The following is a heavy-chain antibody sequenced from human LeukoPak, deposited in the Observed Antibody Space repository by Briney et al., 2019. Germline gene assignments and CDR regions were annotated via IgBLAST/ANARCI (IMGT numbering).Heavy chain of an antibody. J-gene: IGHJ4*01. Sequence: GGSLRLSCAASGFTFDDYGMSWVRQAPGKGLEWVSGINWNGGSTGYADSVKGRFTISRDNAKNSLYLQMNSLRAEDTALFYCVKGGGPNPYTSGSYYAYWGQGTLVIVSS. V-gene: IGHV3-20*04. CDR2: INWNGGST. CDR3: VKGGGPNPYTSGSYYAY. CDR1: GFTFDDYG. D-gene: IGHD3-10*01.